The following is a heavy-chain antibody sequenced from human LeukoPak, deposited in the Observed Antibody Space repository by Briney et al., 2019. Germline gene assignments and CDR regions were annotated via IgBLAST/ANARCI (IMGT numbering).Heavy chain of an antibody. CDR2: INLKSGDR. Sequence: ASVKVSCKASGYTFIGYYMHWVRQAPGQGLEWMGRINLKSGDRNYAQKFQGRVTMTRDTSISTAYMELSRLRSDDTAVYYCARSGMPGTEAFDIWGQGTMVTVSS. CDR1: GYTFIGYY. V-gene: IGHV1-2*06. CDR3: ARSGMPGTEAFDI. D-gene: IGHD1-20*01. J-gene: IGHJ3*02.